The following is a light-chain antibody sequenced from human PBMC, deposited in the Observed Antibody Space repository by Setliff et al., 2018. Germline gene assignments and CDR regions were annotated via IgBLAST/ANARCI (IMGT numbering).Light chain of an antibody. CDR3: CSYQRPSTAV. Sequence: QSALTQPASVSWSPGQSITISCTGTTNNIGSYNLVSWYQQHPGRAPKLIISEVSERPSGVSVRFSGSKSGNTASLTISGLRPEDEADYYCCSYQRPSTAVFGGGTKVTVL. CDR2: EVS. V-gene: IGLV2-23*02. CDR1: TNNIGSYNL. J-gene: IGLJ3*02.